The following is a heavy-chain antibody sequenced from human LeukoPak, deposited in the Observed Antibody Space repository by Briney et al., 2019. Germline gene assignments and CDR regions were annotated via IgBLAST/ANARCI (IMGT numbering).Heavy chain of an antibody. D-gene: IGHD6-13*01. J-gene: IGHJ4*02. V-gene: IGHV4-39*07. CDR3: ASVPHSSSWYFPDY. CDR2: IYYSGST. CDR1: GGSISSSSYY. Sequence: SETLSLTCTVSGGSISSSSYYWGWIRQPPGKGLEWIGSIYYSGSTYYNPSLKSRVTISVDTSKNQFSLKLSSVTAADTAVYYCASVPHSSSWYFPDYWGQGTLVTVSS.